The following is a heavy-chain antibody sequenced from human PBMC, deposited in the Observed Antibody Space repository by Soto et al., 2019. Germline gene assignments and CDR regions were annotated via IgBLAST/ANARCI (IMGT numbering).Heavy chain of an antibody. CDR2: ISAYNGNT. J-gene: IGHJ6*02. CDR1: GYTFTSYG. V-gene: IGHV1-18*04. CDR3: ARSDTAYSSSWTPAYYGMDV. Sequence: QVQLVQSGAEVKKPGASVKVSCKASGYTFTSYGISWVRQAPGQGLEWMGWISAYNGNTNYAQTLQGRVTMTTDTSTSTAYMELRSLRSDDTAVYYCARSDTAYSSSWTPAYYGMDVWGQGTTVTVSS. D-gene: IGHD6-13*01.